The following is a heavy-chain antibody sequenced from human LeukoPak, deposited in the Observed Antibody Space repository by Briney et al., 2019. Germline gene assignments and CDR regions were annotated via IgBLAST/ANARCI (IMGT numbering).Heavy chain of an antibody. Sequence: GGSLRLSCAACGFTFSSYAMSWVRQAPGKGLEWVSSSGTAGGTYYADSVKGRFTISRDNSENTLYLQMNSLRTEDTALYYCAKGAMRQQLSDWGQGTLVTVPS. D-gene: IGHD6-13*01. CDR1: GFTFSSYA. CDR3: AKGAMRQQLSD. CDR2: SGTAGGT. V-gene: IGHV3-23*01. J-gene: IGHJ4*02.